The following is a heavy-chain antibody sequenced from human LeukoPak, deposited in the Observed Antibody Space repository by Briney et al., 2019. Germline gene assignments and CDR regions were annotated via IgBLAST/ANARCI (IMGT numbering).Heavy chain of an antibody. V-gene: IGHV1-8*01. J-gene: IGHJ4*02. D-gene: IGHD3-10*01. CDR3: ARGVRFGELVDY. CDR2: MNPNSGNT. CDR1: GYTFTSYD. Sequence: ASVTVSCKASGYTFTSYDINWVRQATGQGLEWMGWMNPNSGNTGYAQKFQGRVTMTRNTSISTAYMELSSVRSEDTAVYYCARGVRFGELVDYWGQGTLVTVSS.